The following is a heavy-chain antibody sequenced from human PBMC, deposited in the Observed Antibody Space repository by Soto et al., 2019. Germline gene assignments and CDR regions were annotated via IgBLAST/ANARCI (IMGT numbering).Heavy chain of an antibody. CDR3: ARRGYCSSTSCYFPYNWFDP. J-gene: IGHJ5*02. CDR2: IYYSGST. V-gene: IGHV4-39*01. D-gene: IGHD2-2*03. CDR1: CGSISSSSYY. Sequence: SETLSLTCTVSCGSISSSSYYWGWIRQPPGKGLEWIGSIYYSGSTYYNPSLKSRVTISVDTSKNQFSLKLSSVTAADTAVYYCARRGYCSSTSCYFPYNWFDPWGQGTLVTVSS.